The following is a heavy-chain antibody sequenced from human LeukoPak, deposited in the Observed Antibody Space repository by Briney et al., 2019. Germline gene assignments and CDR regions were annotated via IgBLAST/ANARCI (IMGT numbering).Heavy chain of an antibody. J-gene: IGHJ5*02. D-gene: IGHD6-13*01. CDR1: GFTFSSYA. CDR2: ISYDGSNK. V-gene: IGHV3-30-3*01. CDR3: AKAWEYSSSWYSFDP. Sequence: GGSLRLSCAASGFTFSSYAMPWVRQAPGKGLEWVAVISYDGSNKYYADSVKGRFTISRDNSKNTLYLQMNSLRAEDTAVYYCAKAWEYSSSWYSFDPWGQGTLVTVSS.